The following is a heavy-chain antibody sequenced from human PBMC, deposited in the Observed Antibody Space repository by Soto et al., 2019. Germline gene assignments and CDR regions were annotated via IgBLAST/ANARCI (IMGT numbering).Heavy chain of an antibody. J-gene: IGHJ6*02. Sequence: EVLLVESGGGSIQPGGSLRLSCAASGFTFSSYDMHWVRQATGKGLEWVSAIGTAGDTYYPGSVKGRFTISRENAKNSLYLQMNSLRAGDTAVYYCARGPVAGMTDYYGMDVWGQGTTVTVSS. V-gene: IGHV3-13*01. CDR1: GFTFSSYD. CDR2: IGTAGDT. D-gene: IGHD6-19*01. CDR3: ARGPVAGMTDYYGMDV.